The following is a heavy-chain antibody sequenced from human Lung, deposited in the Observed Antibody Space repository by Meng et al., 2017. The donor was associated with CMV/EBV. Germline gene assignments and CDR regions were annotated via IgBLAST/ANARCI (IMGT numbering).Heavy chain of an antibody. CDR3: ARSFYGGNSRDAFDM. CDR2: INPNSGGT. J-gene: IGHJ3*02. D-gene: IGHD4-23*01. Sequence: ASVKVSXKASGYPFTGYYIHWVRQAPGQGLEWMGWINPNSGGTNYAQKFQGRVTLTRDTSITTAYMELRRLRSDDTAVYYCARSFYGGNSRDAFDMWGQGTMVTVSS. CDR1: GYPFTGYY. V-gene: IGHV1-2*02.